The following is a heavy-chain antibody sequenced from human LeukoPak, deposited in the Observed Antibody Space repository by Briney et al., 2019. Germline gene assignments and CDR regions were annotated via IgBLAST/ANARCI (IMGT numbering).Heavy chain of an antibody. V-gene: IGHV1-69*05. J-gene: IGHJ3*02. CDR3: ARVRDGYRTYAFDI. CDR2: IIPIFDTA. Sequence: SVKVSFKSSGGTFSSYAISWVRQAPGQGLEWMGGIIPIFDTANYAQKFQGRGTITTDESTSTAYMELSSLRYEDTAVYYCARVRDGYRTYAFDIWGQGTMVTVSS. CDR1: GGTFSSYA. D-gene: IGHD5-24*01.